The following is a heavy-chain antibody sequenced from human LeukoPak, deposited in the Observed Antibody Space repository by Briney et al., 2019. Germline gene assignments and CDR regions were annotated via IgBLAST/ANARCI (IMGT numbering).Heavy chain of an antibody. CDR1: GGSISSSNW. CDR3: AIRPIRYSSSSFDY. V-gene: IGHV4-4*02. J-gene: IGHJ4*02. CDR2: IYHSGST. D-gene: IGHD6-6*01. Sequence: SGTLSLTCAVSGGSISSSNWWSWVRQPPGKGLEWIGEIYHSGSTNYNPSLKSRVTISVDKSKNQFSLKLTSVTAADTAVYYRAIRPIRYSSSSFDYWGQGTLVTVSS.